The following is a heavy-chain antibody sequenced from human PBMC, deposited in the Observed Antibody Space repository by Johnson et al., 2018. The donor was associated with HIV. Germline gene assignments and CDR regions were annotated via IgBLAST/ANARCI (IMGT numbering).Heavy chain of an antibody. Sequence: VHLVESGGGVVQPGRSLRLSCAASGFTFSSYAMHWARQAPGKGLEWVAVISHDGSNKYYADSVKGRFTISRDNSKDTLGMKMNTLRAEDTAVYYCANLQDRPYRSSSKSALDIWGQGTMVTVSS. J-gene: IGHJ3*02. CDR1: GFTFSSYA. CDR2: ISHDGSNK. D-gene: IGHD6-6*01. V-gene: IGHV3-30*04. CDR3: ANLQDRPYRSSSKSALDI.